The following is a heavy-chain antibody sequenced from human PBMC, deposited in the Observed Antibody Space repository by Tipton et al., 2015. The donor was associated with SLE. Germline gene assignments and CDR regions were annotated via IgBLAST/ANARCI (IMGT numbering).Heavy chain of an antibody. J-gene: IGHJ4*02. D-gene: IGHD3-22*01. CDR1: GFTFGDYA. V-gene: IGHV3-49*04. CDR3: AGDIVGATGGGAFEY. Sequence: SLTLSCTASGFTFGDYAISWVRQAPGKGLEWVGFIRSKVYGGTTVYAASVKGRFTISRDDSKSIAYLQMDSLKTEDTAVYFCAGDIVGATGGGAFEYWGQGTLVTVSS. CDR2: IRSKVYGGTT.